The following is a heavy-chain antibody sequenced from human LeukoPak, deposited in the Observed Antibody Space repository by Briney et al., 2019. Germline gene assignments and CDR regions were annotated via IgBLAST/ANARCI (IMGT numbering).Heavy chain of an antibody. J-gene: IGHJ4*02. Sequence: ASVKVSCKTSGYNFIVYYIHWLRQAPGHGLEWMGWIDPRTGDTHYAQQFRDRLTLTRDTSSSTAYMDLSRLTSDDTAIYFCAKDWEMRYWQGGFDYWGQGTLVTVSS. CDR3: AKDWEMRYWQGGFDY. CDR2: IDPRTGDT. CDR1: GYNFIVYY. D-gene: IGHD2-15*01. V-gene: IGHV1-2*02.